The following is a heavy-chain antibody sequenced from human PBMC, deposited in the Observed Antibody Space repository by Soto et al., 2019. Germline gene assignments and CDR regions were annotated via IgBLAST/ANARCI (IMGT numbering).Heavy chain of an antibody. J-gene: IGHJ6*01. CDR2: IIPVFGTA. V-gene: IGHV1-69*06. D-gene: IGHD3-10*01. CDR1: GGTFSSYA. Sequence: QVQLVQSGAEVKKPGSSVKVSCKASGGTFSSYAISWVRQAPGQGLEWMGGIIPVFGTANYAQKFQGRVTITADRSTSTAYMDLSSLRSDDTAVYYCARGLGELAYYYGMDVWGQGTRVTVSS. CDR3: ARGLGELAYYYGMDV.